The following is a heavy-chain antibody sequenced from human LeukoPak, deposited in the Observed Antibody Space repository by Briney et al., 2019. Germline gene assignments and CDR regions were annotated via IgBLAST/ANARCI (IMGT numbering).Heavy chain of an antibody. D-gene: IGHD3-9*01. CDR1: GGSISSYY. CDR3: ARSLSGTIFTNPRRHFYYMDV. J-gene: IGHJ6*03. Sequence: SETLSLTCTVSGGSISSYYWTWVRQPAGKGLEWIGRIDRSGSTNYNPSLKSRVTMSVDTSKNQLSLKVNSVTAADTAVYYCARSLSGTIFTNPRRHFYYMDVWGKGTTVTVSS. V-gene: IGHV4-4*07. CDR2: IDRSGST.